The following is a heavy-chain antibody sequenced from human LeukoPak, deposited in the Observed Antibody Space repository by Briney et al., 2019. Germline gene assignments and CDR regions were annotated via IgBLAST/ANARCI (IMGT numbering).Heavy chain of an antibody. CDR1: GFTFSSYW. V-gene: IGHV3-7*01. Sequence: GGSLRLSCAASGFTFSSYWMSWVRQVPGKGLEWVVNIKQDGSEMYYVDSVKGRFTISRDNAKNSLYLQMNSLRAEDTALYYCTRERYYDILTGTNFDYWGQGTLVTVSS. CDR2: IKQDGSEM. D-gene: IGHD3-9*01. CDR3: TRERYYDILTGTNFDY. J-gene: IGHJ4*02.